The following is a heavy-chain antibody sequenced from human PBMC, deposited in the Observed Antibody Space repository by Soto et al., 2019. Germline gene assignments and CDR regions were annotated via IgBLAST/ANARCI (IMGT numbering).Heavy chain of an antibody. CDR1: GASIRSGGYC. D-gene: IGHD1-26*01. Sequence: QLQLQESGSRLVNPSQALSLTCDVSGASIRSGGYCWIWIRQPPGKSTEWIGYIYHTGNASYSKSLRTRATMSADVSKKQLYLERNSVTAADTAVYYWARGGSGSKQGGPFEIWGQGRMVTVSS. CDR2: IYHTGNA. V-gene: IGHV4-30-2*01. CDR3: ARGGSGSKQGGPFEI. J-gene: IGHJ3*02.